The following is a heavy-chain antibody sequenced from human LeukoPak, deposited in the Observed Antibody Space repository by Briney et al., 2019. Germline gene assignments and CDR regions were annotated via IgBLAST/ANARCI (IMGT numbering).Heavy chain of an antibody. J-gene: IGHJ4*02. CDR2: INQDGSEK. Sequence: GGSLGLSCAASGFTFSSYAMSWVRQAPGKGLEWVANINQDGSEKHYVDSVKGRFTVSRDNARNSLFLQINSLRAEDTSVYYCARDYRSSWYVRGQGTLVTVSS. CDR1: GFTFSSYA. V-gene: IGHV3-7*03. D-gene: IGHD6-13*01. CDR3: ARDYRSSWYV.